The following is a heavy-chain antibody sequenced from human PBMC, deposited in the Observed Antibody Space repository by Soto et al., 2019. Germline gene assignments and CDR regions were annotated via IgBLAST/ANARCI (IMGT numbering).Heavy chain of an antibody. CDR1: GYTFTSYY. CDR2: INPSGGST. CDR3: ARDRPCRLGELSRVRAFEI. V-gene: IGHV1-46*01. J-gene: IGHJ3*02. D-gene: IGHD3-16*02. Sequence: GASVKVSCKASGYTFTSYYMHWVRQAPGQGLEWMGIINPSGGSTSYAQKFQGRVTMTRDTSTSTVYMELSSLRSEDTAVYYCARDRPCRLGELSRVRAFEIWGQGTMVTVSS.